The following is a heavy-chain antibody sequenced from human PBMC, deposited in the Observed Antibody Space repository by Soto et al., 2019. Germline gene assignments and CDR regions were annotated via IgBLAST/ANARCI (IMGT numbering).Heavy chain of an antibody. J-gene: IGHJ2*01. CDR2: INAGNGNT. D-gene: IGHD2-15*01. CDR3: AREGYCSGCSCQNWYFDL. CDR1: GYTFTSYA. Sequence: QVQLVQSGAEVKKPGASVKVSCKASGYTFTSYAMHWVRQAPGQRLEWMGWINAGNGNTKYSQKFQGRVIITRDTSASTAYMELSSLRSEDTAVYYCAREGYCSGCSCQNWYFDLWGRGTLVTVSS. V-gene: IGHV1-3*01.